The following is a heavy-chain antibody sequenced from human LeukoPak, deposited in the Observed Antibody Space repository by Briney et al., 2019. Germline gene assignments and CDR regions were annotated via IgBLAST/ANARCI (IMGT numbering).Heavy chain of an antibody. CDR2: IRSKPNNYAT. CDR1: GFTFSGSA. V-gene: IGHV3-73*01. Sequence: GGSLRLSCAASGFTFSGSAMHWVRQASGKGLEWVGRIRSKPNNYATAYAASVKGRFTISRDDSKNTAYLQMNSLKTEDTAVYFCTRQGFDSSGGAFDIWGQGTMVTVSS. CDR3: TRQGFDSSGGAFDI. J-gene: IGHJ3*02. D-gene: IGHD3-22*01.